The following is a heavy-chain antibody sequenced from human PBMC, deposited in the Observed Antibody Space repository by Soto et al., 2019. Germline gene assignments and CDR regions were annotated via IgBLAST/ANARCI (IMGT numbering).Heavy chain of an antibody. V-gene: IGHV4-59*01. CDR2: IYYSGST. CDR3: ARSEISYYYGSGSVTFYYYYGMDV. D-gene: IGHD3-10*01. Sequence: PSETLSLTCTVSGGSISSYYWSWIRQPPGKGLEWIGYIYYSGSTNYNPSLKSRVTISVDTSKNQFSLKLSSVTAADTVVYYCARSEISYYYGSGSVTFYYYYGMDVWGQGTTVTVSS. J-gene: IGHJ6*02. CDR1: GGSISSYY.